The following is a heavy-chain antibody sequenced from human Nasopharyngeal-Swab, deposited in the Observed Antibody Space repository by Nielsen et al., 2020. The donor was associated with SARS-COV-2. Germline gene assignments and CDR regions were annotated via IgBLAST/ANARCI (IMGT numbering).Heavy chain of an antibody. CDR3: ANIMGYCSGGSCHDY. Sequence: GESLKISCAASGFTFDDYAMHWVRQAPGKGLEWVSLISGNGGSTYYADSVKGRFTISRDNSKNSLYLQMNSLRTEDTALYYCANIMGYCSGGSCHDYWGQGTLVTVSS. CDR1: GFTFDDYA. J-gene: IGHJ4*02. CDR2: ISGNGGST. D-gene: IGHD2-15*01. V-gene: IGHV3-43*02.